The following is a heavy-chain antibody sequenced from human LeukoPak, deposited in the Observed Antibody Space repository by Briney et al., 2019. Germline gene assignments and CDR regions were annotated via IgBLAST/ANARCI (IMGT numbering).Heavy chain of an antibody. V-gene: IGHV3-21*01. CDR2: ISSSSYI. J-gene: IGHJ4*02. CDR1: GFTFSSYS. CDR3: ARDQYSSSSAEGPTPDY. D-gene: IGHD6-13*01. Sequence: PGGSLRLSCAASGFTFSSYSMNWVRQAPGKGLEWVSSISSSSYIYYADSVKGRFTISRDNAKNSLYLQMNSLRAEDTAVYYCARDQYSSSSAEGPTPDYWGQGTLVTVSS.